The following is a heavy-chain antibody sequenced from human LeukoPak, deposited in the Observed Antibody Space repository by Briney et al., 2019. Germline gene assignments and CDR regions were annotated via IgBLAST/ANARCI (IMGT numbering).Heavy chain of an antibody. CDR3: ARGLSGGNFDY. J-gene: IGHJ4*02. CDR1: GLTVSSNY. CDR2: IYRGGTT. D-gene: IGHD3-3*01. V-gene: IGHV3-53*01. Sequence: PGGSLRLSCAASGLTVSSNYMSWVRQAPGKGLEWVSLIYRGGTTYYADSVKGRFTIYRDNSKNTLYLQMNSLRAEDTAIYYCARGLSGGNFDYWGQGTLVTVSS.